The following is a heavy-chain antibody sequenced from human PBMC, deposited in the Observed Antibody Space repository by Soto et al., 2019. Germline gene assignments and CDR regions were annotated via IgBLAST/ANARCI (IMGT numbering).Heavy chain of an antibody. CDR2: ISAYNRNT. CDR3: ARGGGYSGYDYYYFYGVDV. D-gene: IGHD5-12*01. Sequence: ASVKVSCKASGYTFTDFGISWVRQAPGQGLEWMGWISAYNRNTNYAQKVQGRVTMTTDTSTSTAYMELRNLTSDDTAVYYCARGGGYSGYDYYYFYGVDVWGQGTTVTVSS. CDR1: GYTFTDFG. V-gene: IGHV1-18*01. J-gene: IGHJ6*02.